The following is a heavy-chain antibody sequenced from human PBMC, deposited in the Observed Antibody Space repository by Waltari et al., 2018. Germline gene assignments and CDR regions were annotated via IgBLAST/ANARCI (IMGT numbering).Heavy chain of an antibody. V-gene: IGHV1-3*01. Sequence: QVQLVQSGDEVKKLGAPVRVSCKASAYTFSNYAIHWVRQAPGQGLEWMGGINVGNGYTQYSQKFHGRVTITRDTSASTAYMELGSLRSEDTAVFYCARSRADLIDVDYGMDVWGQGTTVTVSS. CDR3: ARSRADLIDVDYGMDV. D-gene: IGHD3-22*01. CDR2: INVGNGYT. J-gene: IGHJ6*02. CDR1: AYTFSNYA.